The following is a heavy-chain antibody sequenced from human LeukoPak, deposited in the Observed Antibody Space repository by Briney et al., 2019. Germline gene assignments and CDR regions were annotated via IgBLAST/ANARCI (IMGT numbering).Heavy chain of an antibody. CDR3: ASRIAAAVDY. CDR2: INHSGST. V-gene: IGHV4-34*01. D-gene: IGHD6-13*01. J-gene: IGHJ4*02. Sequence: PSETLSLTCAVYGGSFSGYYWIWIRQPPGKGLEWIGEINHSGSTNYNPSLKSRVTISVDTSKNQFSLKLSSVTAADTAVYYCASRIAAAVDYWGQGTLVTVST. CDR1: GGSFSGYY.